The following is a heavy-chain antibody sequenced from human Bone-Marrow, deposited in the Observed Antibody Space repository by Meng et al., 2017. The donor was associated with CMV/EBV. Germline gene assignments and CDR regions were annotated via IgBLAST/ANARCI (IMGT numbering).Heavy chain of an antibody. D-gene: IGHD3-22*01. V-gene: IGHV4-4*07. J-gene: IGHJ4*02. CDR2: ITTSGGT. Sequence: VQLQESGPGLVSHSETLSLTCIVSGGSMSGHHWGWIRQPAGKGLEWLGRITTSGGTDYNPSLKSRVTVSIDTSKNQFSLILSSVTAADTAVYYCARESSGFPLDYWGQGTLVTVSS. CDR1: GGSMSGHH. CDR3: ARESSGFPLDY.